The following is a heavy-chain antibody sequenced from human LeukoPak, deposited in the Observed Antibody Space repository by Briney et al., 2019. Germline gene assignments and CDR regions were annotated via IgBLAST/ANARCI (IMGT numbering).Heavy chain of an antibody. V-gene: IGHV3-7*04. CDR1: GFTVISYW. CDR2: IKQDGSEK. J-gene: IGHJ5*02. D-gene: IGHD2-15*01. Sequence: GGSLGLSCAASGFTVISYWMSWVRQDPGKGLERVANIKQDGSEKYYVDSVKGRFTISRDNAKNSLYLQMNSLRAEDTAVYYCARARVAAAISWFDPWGQGTLVIVSS. CDR3: ARARVAAAISWFDP.